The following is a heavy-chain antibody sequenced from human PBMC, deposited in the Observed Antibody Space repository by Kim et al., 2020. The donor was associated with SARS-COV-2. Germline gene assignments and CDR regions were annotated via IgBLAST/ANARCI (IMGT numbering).Heavy chain of an antibody. D-gene: IGHD6-13*01. CDR1: GFTFSSYG. Sequence: GGSLRLSCAASGFTFSSYGMHWVRQAPGKGLEWVAVISYDGSNKYYADSVKGRFTISRDNSKNTLYLQMNSLRAEDTAVYYCAKDVGAMVGYGIAAAGIDYWGQGTLVTVSS. V-gene: IGHV3-30*18. CDR3: AKDVGAMVGYGIAAAGIDY. J-gene: IGHJ4*02. CDR2: ISYDGSNK.